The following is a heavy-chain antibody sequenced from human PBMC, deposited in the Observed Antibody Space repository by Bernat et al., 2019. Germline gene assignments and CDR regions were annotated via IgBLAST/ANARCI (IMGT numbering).Heavy chain of an antibody. CDR3: AKADSGTFEY. J-gene: IGHJ4*02. CDR2: ISSSGGST. V-gene: IGHV3-23*01. Sequence: EVQLFESGGGLVQPGGSLRLSCVASGFTFSNCVMRWVRQAPGKGLEWVSGISSSGGSTYYADSVKGRFTISRDNSKNTLYLQMNSLGGEDTAVYYLAKADSGTFEYWGRGTLANVSS. D-gene: IGHD1-26*01. CDR1: GFTFSNCV.